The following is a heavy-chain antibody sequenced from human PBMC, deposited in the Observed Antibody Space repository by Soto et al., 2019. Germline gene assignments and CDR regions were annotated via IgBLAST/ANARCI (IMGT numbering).Heavy chain of an antibody. CDR1: GGTFSSYA. V-gene: IGHV1-69*13. CDR2: IIPIFGTA. CDR3: AGLNCSGGSCYTASWFDP. Sequence: SVRVSCKASGGTFSSYAISWVRQAPGQGLEWMGGIIPIFGTANYAQKFQGRVTITADESTSTAYMELSSLRSEDTAVYYCAGLNCSGGSCYTASWFDPWGQGTLVTVSS. J-gene: IGHJ5*02. D-gene: IGHD2-15*01.